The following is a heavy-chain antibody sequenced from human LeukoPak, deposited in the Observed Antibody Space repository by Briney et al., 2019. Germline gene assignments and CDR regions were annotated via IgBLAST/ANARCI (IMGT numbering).Heavy chain of an antibody. Sequence: GGSLRLSCAASGFTFSSYAMSWVRQAPGKGLEWVSVIYSGGSTYYADSVKGRFTISRDNSKNTLYLQMNSLRAEDTAVYYCAREGASYGYDYWGQGTLVTVSS. CDR3: AREGASYGYDY. J-gene: IGHJ4*02. V-gene: IGHV3-53*01. CDR1: GFTFSSYA. CDR2: IYSGGST. D-gene: IGHD5-18*01.